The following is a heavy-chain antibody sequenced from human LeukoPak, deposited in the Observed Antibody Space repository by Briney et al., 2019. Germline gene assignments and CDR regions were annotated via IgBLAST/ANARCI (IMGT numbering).Heavy chain of an antibody. CDR3: TTDLLSMYSGSHYVDY. V-gene: IGHV3-15*01. CDR1: GFTFSNAR. Sequence: GGSLRLSCAASGFTFSNARMSWVRQAPGKGLEWVGRIKSKTDGGTTDYAAPVKGRFTISRDDSKNTLYLQMNSLKTEDTAVYYCTTDLLSMYSGSHYVDYWGQGTLVTVSS. J-gene: IGHJ4*02. D-gene: IGHD1-26*01. CDR2: IKSKTDGGTT.